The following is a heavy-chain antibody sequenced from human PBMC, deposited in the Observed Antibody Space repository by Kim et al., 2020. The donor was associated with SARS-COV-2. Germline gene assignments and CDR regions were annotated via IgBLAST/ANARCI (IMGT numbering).Heavy chain of an antibody. V-gene: IGHV3-23*01. J-gene: IGHJ5*02. Sequence: GGSLRLSCAASGFPFSNYAMSWVRQAPGKGLEWVSAISGHGSNTFYADSVKGRFTISRDKSKSTLFLQMNSLRGEDTAVYYCARDLVGSGVYYNFIDAWGQGSLVTVSS. CDR2: ISGHGSNT. D-gene: IGHD3-10*01. CDR1: GFPFSNYA. CDR3: ARDLVGSGVYYNFIDA.